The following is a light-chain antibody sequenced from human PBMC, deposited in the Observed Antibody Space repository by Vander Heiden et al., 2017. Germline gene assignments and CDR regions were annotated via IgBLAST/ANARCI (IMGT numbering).Light chain of an antibody. J-gene: IGLJ2*01. CDR3: SSYTSSITVV. CDR1: SSDVGSYNR. CDR2: EVN. Sequence: QSALTQPPSVSGSPGQSVPISCTGTSSDVGSYNRVSWYQQPPGTAPKLMIYEVNNRPSGVPDRFSGSKSGNTASLTISGLQADDEADYYCSSYTSSITVVFGGGTKLTVL. V-gene: IGLV2-18*02.